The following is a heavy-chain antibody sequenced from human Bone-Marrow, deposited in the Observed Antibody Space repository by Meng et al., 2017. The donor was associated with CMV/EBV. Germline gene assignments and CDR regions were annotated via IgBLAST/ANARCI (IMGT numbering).Heavy chain of an antibody. J-gene: IGHJ4*01. D-gene: IGHD1-7*01. CDR3: ARDLSLRLSGTIFSLDD. Sequence: ASVKVSCKASGYTFTDYFIHWVRQAPGQGLEWMGWMNPNSGDTGFAQKFQGRVTMTSNTSVSTAYMELSRLRSDDTAVYYGARDLSLRLSGTIFSLDDWGQGTQVTVSS. V-gene: IGHV1-2*02. CDR1: GYTFTDYF. CDR2: MNPNSGDT.